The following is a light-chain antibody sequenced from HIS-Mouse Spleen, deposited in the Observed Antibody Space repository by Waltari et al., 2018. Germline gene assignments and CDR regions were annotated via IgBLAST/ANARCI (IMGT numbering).Light chain of an antibody. V-gene: IGLV2-14*03. J-gene: IGLJ2*01. CDR1: SSDVGGYNY. Sequence: QSALIQPASVSGSPGQSITISCPGTSSDVGGYNYVPRYQQHPGKAPKLMIYDVSNRPSGVSNRFSGSKSGNTASLTISGLQAEDEADYYCSSYTSSSTLVVFGGGTKLTVL. CDR2: DVS. CDR3: SSYTSSSTLVV.